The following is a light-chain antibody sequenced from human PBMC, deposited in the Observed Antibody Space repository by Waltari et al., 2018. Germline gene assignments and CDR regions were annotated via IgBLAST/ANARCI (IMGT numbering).Light chain of an antibody. Sequence: SYEVTQPPSVSVSPGQTASITCSGDKLGEKYACWYQQKPGQSPVLVIYQDSKRPSGIPERFSGSTSGNTATLTISGTQAMDEADYYCQAWDSSTVVFGGGTKLTVL. CDR2: QDS. CDR3: QAWDSSTVV. V-gene: IGLV3-1*01. J-gene: IGLJ2*01. CDR1: KLGEKY.